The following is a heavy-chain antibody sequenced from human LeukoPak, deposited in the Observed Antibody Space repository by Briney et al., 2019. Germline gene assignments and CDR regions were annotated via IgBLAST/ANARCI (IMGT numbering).Heavy chain of an antibody. CDR3: ARGGNWFDP. J-gene: IGHJ5*02. CDR2: IYYSGST. V-gene: IGHV4-39*01. CDR1: GGSISSSSYY. Sequence: SEXLSLTCTVSGGSISSSSYYWGWIRQPPGRGGEWIGSIYYSGSTYYNPSLKSRVTISVDTSKNQFSLKLSSVTAADMAVYYCARGGNWFDPWGQGTLVTVSS.